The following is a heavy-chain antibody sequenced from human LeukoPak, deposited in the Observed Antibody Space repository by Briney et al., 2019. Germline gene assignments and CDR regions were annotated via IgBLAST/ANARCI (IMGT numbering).Heavy chain of an antibody. V-gene: IGHV3-23*01. Sequence: GGSLRLSCADSAFTFSSYAMSWVRQAPGKRLEWVSAISGSGGSTYYADSVKGRFTISRDNSKNTLYLQMNSLRAEDTAVYYCAKRYCSSTSCYTDDYWGQGTLVTVSS. CDR3: AKRYCSSTSCYTDDY. CDR1: AFTFSSYA. D-gene: IGHD2-2*02. J-gene: IGHJ4*02. CDR2: ISGSGGST.